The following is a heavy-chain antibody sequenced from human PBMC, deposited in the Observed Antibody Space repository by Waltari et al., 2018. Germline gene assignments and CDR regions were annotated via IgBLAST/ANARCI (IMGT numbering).Heavy chain of an antibody. CDR2: IYYSGST. CDR3: ASGSYVYFDY. D-gene: IGHD1-26*01. J-gene: IGHJ4*02. Sequence: QVQLQESGPGLVKPSQTLSLTCTVSGCSISRGDYYWSWIRQPPGKGLEWIGYIYYSGSTHYNPSLKSRVTISVDTSKNQFSLKLTSVTAADTAVYYCASGSYVYFDYWGQGTLVTVSS. V-gene: IGHV4-30-4*08. CDR1: GCSISRGDYY.